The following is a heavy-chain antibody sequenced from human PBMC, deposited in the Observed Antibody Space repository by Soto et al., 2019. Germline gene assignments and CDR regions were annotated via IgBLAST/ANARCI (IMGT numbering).Heavy chain of an antibody. V-gene: IGHV1-58*01. J-gene: IGHJ6*02. Sequence: SVKVSCKASGFTFTSSAVQWVRQARGQRLEWIGWIVVGSGNTNYAQKFQERVTITRDMSTSTAYMELSSLRSEDTAVYYCAASEVGAAFYYYYGMDVWGQGTTVTVSS. D-gene: IGHD1-26*01. CDR1: GFTFTSSA. CDR3: AASEVGAAFYYYYGMDV. CDR2: IVVGSGNT.